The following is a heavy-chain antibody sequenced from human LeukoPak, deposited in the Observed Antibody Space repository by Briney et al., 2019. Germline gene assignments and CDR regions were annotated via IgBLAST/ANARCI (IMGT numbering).Heavy chain of an antibody. J-gene: IGHJ5*02. D-gene: IGHD5-12*01. CDR2: ITRSNYI. Sequence: GGSLRLSCAASGFTFSSYSMNWVRQAPGKGLEWVSSITRSNYIYYADSVKGRFTISRDNAKNSLHLQMNSLRVEDTALYYCAKDSGSSSGYESWFDPWGQGTLVTVSS. V-gene: IGHV3-21*04. CDR3: AKDSGSSSGYESWFDP. CDR1: GFTFSSYS.